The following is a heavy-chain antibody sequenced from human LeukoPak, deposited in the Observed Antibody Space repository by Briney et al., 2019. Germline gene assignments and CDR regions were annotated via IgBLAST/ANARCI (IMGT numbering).Heavy chain of an antibody. CDR1: GYTFTSYG. Sequence: GPVKVSCKASGYTFTSYGISWVRQAPGQGLEWMGWISAYNGNTNYAQKLQGRVTMTTDTSTSTAYMELRSLRSDDTAVYYCARDVGGYSGSPFDYWGQGTLVTVSS. CDR3: ARDVGGYSGSPFDY. J-gene: IGHJ4*02. V-gene: IGHV1-18*01. D-gene: IGHD1-26*01. CDR2: ISAYNGNT.